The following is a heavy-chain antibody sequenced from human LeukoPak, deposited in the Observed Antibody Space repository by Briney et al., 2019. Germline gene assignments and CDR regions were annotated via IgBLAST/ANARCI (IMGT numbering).Heavy chain of an antibody. CDR2: IRYDGSNK. V-gene: IGHV3-30*02. CDR1: GFTFSSYG. D-gene: IGHD6-25*01. J-gene: IGHJ4*02. Sequence: GGSLRLSCAASGFTFSSYGMHWVRQAPGKGLEWVAFIRYDGSNKYYADSVKGRFTISRDNSKNTLYLQMGSLRAEDMAVYYCAREGSSDPHFDYWGQGTLVTVSS. CDR3: AREGSSDPHFDY.